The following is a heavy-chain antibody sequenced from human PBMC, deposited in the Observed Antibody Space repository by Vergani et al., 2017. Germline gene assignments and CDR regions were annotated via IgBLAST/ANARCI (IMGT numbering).Heavy chain of an antibody. CDR2: INHSGST. Sequence: QVQLQQWGAGLLKPSETLSLTCAVYGGSFSGYYWSWIRQPPGKGLEWIGEINHSGSTNYNPSLKSRVTISVDTSKNQFSLKPSSVTAADTAVYYCARGNPTPYYDFWSGLHYYYYYGMDVWGQGTTVTVSS. CDR1: GGSFSGYY. J-gene: IGHJ6*02. CDR3: ARGNPTPYYDFWSGLHYYYYYGMDV. V-gene: IGHV4-34*01. D-gene: IGHD3-3*01.